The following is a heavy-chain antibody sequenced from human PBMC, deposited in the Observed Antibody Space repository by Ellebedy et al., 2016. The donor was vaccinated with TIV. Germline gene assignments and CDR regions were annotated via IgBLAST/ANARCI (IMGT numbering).Heavy chain of an antibody. CDR2: MYPRDSDI. V-gene: IGHV5-51*01. D-gene: IGHD2-21*01. Sequence: GESLKISXQASGYSFANYWIGWARQKPGKGLEWMGVMYPRDSDIRYSPSFEGHVTISADTSISTAYLQWTSLKASDSAMYYCATYGGLDVWGKGTTVTVSS. CDR3: ATYGGLDV. J-gene: IGHJ6*04. CDR1: GYSFANYW.